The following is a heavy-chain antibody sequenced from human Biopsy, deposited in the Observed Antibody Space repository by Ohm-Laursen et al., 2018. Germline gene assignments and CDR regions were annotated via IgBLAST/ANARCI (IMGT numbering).Heavy chain of an antibody. V-gene: IGHV4-59*01. Sequence: SETLSLTRIVSRDSISNYYWTWIRQSPGKGLEWIGYIYYTGSTNYNPSVKSRVTISVDTSKNQFSLKLNSVTAADTAVYFCARDSRGGHLNTTLITGKNLDSWGQGILVTVSS. CDR3: ARDSRGGHLNTTLITGKNLDS. CDR1: RDSISNYY. J-gene: IGHJ4*02. CDR2: IYYTGST. D-gene: IGHD3-16*01.